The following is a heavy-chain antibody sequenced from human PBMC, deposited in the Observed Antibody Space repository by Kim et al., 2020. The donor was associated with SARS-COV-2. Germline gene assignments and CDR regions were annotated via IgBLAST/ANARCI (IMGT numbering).Heavy chain of an antibody. CDR1: GGSISSYY. J-gene: IGHJ3*02. CDR3: ARQPFSIAAASYAFDI. D-gene: IGHD6-13*01. V-gene: IGHV4-59*08. CDR2: IYYSGST. Sequence: SETLSLTCTVSGGSISSYYWSWIRQPPGKGLEWIGYIYYSGSTNYNPSLKSRVTISVDTSKNQFSLKLSSVTAADTAVYYCARQPFSIAAASYAFDIWGQGTMVTVSS.